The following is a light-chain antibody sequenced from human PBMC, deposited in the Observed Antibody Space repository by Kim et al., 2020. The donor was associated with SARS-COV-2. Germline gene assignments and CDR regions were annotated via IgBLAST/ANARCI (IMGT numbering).Light chain of an antibody. CDR2: GAS. J-gene: IGKJ2*01. Sequence: YESTGDRVTVTWRASQDISSYLAWYQQTPGNAPKLVIYGASTLKSGVPSRFSGSGSGTYFTLDNSCVQSEDFATYYCQQYHTNPATLGQGTKLEI. CDR1: QDISSY. V-gene: IGKV1-8*01. CDR3: QQYHTNPAT.